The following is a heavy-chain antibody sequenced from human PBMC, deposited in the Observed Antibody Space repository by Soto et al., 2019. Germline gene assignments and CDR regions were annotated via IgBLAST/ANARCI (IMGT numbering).Heavy chain of an antibody. V-gene: IGHV3-23*01. CDR3: AKGGFGVVMTPYYYYGMDV. Sequence: GGSLRLSCAASGFTFSSYAMSWVRQALGKGLEWVSAISGSGGSTYYADSVKGRFTISRDNSKNTLYLQMNSLRAEDTAVYYCAKGGFGVVMTPYYYYGMDVWGQGTTVTVSS. CDR2: ISGSGGST. J-gene: IGHJ6*02. D-gene: IGHD3-3*01. CDR1: GFTFSSYA.